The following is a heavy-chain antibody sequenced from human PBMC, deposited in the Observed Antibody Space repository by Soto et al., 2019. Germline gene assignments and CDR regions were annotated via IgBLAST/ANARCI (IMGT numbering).Heavy chain of an antibody. Sequence: ASVKVSCKASGYTFTSYSMHWVRQAPGQRLEWMGWINAGNGNTKYSQKFQGRVTITRDTSASTAYMELSSLRSEDTAVYYCARGITLPTPLYDWGQGTLVTVSS. J-gene: IGHJ4*02. D-gene: IGHD1-20*01. V-gene: IGHV1-3*01. CDR2: INAGNGNT. CDR1: GYTFTSYS. CDR3: ARGITLPTPLYD.